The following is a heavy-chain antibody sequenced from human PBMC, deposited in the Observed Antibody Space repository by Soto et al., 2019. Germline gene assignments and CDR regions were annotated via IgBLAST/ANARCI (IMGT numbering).Heavy chain of an antibody. J-gene: IGHJ6*03. D-gene: IGHD2-2*01. CDR3: ARGGVPAAMYYYYYYMYV. V-gene: IGHV1-8*01. CDR2: MNPNSGNT. CDR1: GYTFTSYD. Sequence: QVQLVQSGAEVKQPGASVKVSCKASGYTFTSYDINWVRQATGQGLEWMGWMNPNSGNTGYAQKFQGRVTMTRNTSISTAYMELSSLRSDDTAVYYCARGGVPAAMYYYYYYMYVWGKGTTVTVAS.